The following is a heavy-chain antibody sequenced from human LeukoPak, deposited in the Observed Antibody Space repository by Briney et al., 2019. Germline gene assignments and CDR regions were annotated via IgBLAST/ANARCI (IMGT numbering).Heavy chain of an antibody. CDR3: ARDWASRYDSSGYIDY. CDR1: GYTLTSYG. Sequence: ASVKVSCKASGYTLTSYGISWVRQAPGQGLEWMGWISAYNGNTNYAQKLQGRVTMTTDTSTSTAYMELRSLRSDDTAVYYCARDWASRYDSSGYIDYWGQGTLVTVSS. D-gene: IGHD3-22*01. J-gene: IGHJ4*02. V-gene: IGHV1-18*01. CDR2: ISAYNGNT.